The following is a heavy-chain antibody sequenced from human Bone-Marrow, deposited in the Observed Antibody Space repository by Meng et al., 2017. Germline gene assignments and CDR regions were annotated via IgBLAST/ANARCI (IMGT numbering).Heavy chain of an antibody. J-gene: IGHJ4*02. CDR3: ARDLIAVAGFDY. D-gene: IGHD6-19*01. Sequence: GGSLRLSCAASGFTFDDYAMHWVRQAPGKGLEWVSLISWDGGSTYYADSVKGRFTISRDNSKNSLYLQRNSLRAEDTAVYYCARDLIAVAGFDYWGQGTLVTVSS. CDR2: ISWDGGST. CDR1: GFTFDDYA. V-gene: IGHV3-43D*03.